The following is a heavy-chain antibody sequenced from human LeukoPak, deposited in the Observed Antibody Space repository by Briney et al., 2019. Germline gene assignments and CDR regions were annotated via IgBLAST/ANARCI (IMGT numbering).Heavy chain of an antibody. CDR3: AELGITMIGGV. CDR1: GFPFSSHG. V-gene: IGHV3-48*04. J-gene: IGHJ6*04. D-gene: IGHD3-10*02. Sequence: GGSLRLSCAASGFPFSSHGMSWVCQAPGKGLEWVSYISSSGSTIYYADSVKGRFTISRDNAKNSLYLQMNSLRAEDTAVYYCAELGITMIGGVWGKGTTVTISS. CDR2: ISSSGSTI.